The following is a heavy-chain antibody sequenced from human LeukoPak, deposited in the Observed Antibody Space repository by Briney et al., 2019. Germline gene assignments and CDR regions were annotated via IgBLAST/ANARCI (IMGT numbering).Heavy chain of an antibody. V-gene: IGHV4-38-2*02. J-gene: IGHJ4*02. CDR1: GYSISSGYY. Sequence: SETLSLTCTVSGYSISSGYYWGWIRQPPGKGLEWIGSIYHSGSTYYNPPLKSRVSISVDTSKNQFSLKLSSVTAADTAVYYCARQEWSGSDYFDYWGQGTLVTVSS. D-gene: IGHD3-3*01. CDR3: ARQEWSGSDYFDY. CDR2: IYHSGST.